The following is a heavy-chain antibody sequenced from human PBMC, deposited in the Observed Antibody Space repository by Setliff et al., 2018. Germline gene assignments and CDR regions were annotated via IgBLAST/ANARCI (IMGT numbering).Heavy chain of an antibody. J-gene: IGHJ4*01. CDR3: ARSPHDFWSGRVFFDY. Sequence: GSLRLSCAASGFSFSSYAMSWVRQAPGKGLEWVSSIIGSGISTYYADSVQGRFTISRDNPKNTLHLQMNGLRVEDTAIYYCARSPHDFWSGRVFFDYWGQGALVTVSS. CDR1: GFSFSSYA. D-gene: IGHD3-3*01. CDR2: IIGSGIST. V-gene: IGHV3-23*01.